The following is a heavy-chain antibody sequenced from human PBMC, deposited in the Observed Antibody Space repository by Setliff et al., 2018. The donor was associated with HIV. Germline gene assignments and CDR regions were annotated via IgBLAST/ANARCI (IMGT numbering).Heavy chain of an antibody. CDR3: VKDTELAYVDY. D-gene: IGHD4-4*01. V-gene: IGHV3-23*01. CDR2: ILGGENDPT. Sequence: GSLRLSCAASGFTFYNYAMYWVRQAPGKGLEWVSGILGGENDPTYYENSVMGRFIISRDNSRNTLYLQMNSLRAEDTAVYYCVKDTELAYVDYWGQGTLVTVSS. J-gene: IGHJ4*02. CDR1: GFTFYNYA.